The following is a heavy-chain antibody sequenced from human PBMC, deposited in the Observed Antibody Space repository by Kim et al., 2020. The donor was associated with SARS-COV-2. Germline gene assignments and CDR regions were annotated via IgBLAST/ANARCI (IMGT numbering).Heavy chain of an antibody. CDR2: INPNSGGT. Sequence: ASVKVSCKASGYTFTGYYMHWVRQAPGQGLEWMGRINPNSGGTNYAQKFQGRVTMTRDTSISTAYMELSRLRSDDTAVYYCARLDLKADYYGSGSYVYWGQGTLVTVSS. J-gene: IGHJ4*02. V-gene: IGHV1-2*06. D-gene: IGHD3-10*01. CDR1: GYTFTGYY. CDR3: ARLDLKADYYGSGSYVY.